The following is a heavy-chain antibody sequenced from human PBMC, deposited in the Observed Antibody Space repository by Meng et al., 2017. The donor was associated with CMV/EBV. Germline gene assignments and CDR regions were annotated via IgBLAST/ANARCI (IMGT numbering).Heavy chain of an antibody. CDR1: GFTFSSYS. CDR3: ARGVEGFDY. J-gene: IGHJ4*02. CDR2: ISSSSSYI. V-gene: IGHV3-21*01. Sequence: GESLKISCAASGFTFSSYSMNWVRQAPGKGLEWVSSISSSSSYIYYADSVKGRFTISRDNAKNSLYLQMTSLRAEDTAVYYCARGVEGFDYWGQGTLVTVSS.